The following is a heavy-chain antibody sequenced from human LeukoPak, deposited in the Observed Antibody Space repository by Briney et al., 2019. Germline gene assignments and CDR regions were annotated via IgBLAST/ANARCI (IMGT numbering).Heavy chain of an antibody. J-gene: IGHJ4*02. Sequence: LIYSNDDKRYSPSLKSRLTITKDTSKNQVVLTMTNMDPVDTATYYCAHGDYDSSGSWYFDYWGQGTLVTVSS. CDR3: AHGDYDSSGSWYFDY. CDR2: IYSNDDK. V-gene: IGHV2-5*01. D-gene: IGHD3-22*01.